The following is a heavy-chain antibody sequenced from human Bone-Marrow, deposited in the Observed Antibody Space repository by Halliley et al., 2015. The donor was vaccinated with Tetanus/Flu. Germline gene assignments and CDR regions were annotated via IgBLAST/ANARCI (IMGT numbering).Heavy chain of an antibody. Sequence: QLVQSGAEVKKPGASVKVSCKTSRYIFTASYIHWVRQAPGQGLDWMAWINPTTGATSYAQKFQGRVTMTRDTSISTAYLEVNRVRSDDTAVYYCASGGSYWNGMDVWGQGTTVTVSS. CDR1: RYIFTASY. V-gene: IGHV1-2*02. CDR3: ASGGSYWNGMDV. J-gene: IGHJ6*02. CDR2: INPTTGAT. D-gene: IGHD3-10*01.